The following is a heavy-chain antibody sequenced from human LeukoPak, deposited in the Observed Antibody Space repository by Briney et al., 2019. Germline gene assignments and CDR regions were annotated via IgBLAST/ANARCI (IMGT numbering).Heavy chain of an antibody. V-gene: IGHV1-69*13. CDR2: IIPIFGTA. Sequence: ASVKVSCKASGGTFSSYAISWVRQAPGQGLEWMGGIIPIFGTANYAQKFQGRVTITADESTSTAYMELSSLSSEDTAVYYCARGLRADFWSGYSDYWGPGTLVTVSS. CDR3: ARGLRADFWSGYSDY. CDR1: GGTFSSYA. D-gene: IGHD3-3*01. J-gene: IGHJ4*02.